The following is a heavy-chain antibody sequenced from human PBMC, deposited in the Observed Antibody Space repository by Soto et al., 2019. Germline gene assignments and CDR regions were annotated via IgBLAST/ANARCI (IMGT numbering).Heavy chain of an antibody. V-gene: IGHV1-3*01. CDR2: TNAGNGNT. CDR1: GYTFTSYA. J-gene: IGHJ4*02. CDR3: GRGGIRSGESHYFDY. D-gene: IGHD3-10*01. Sequence: GASVKVSCKASGYTFTSYAMHWVRQAPGQRLEWMGWTNAGNGNTKYSQKFQGRVTITRDTSASTAYMELSSLRSEDTAVYYCGRGGIRSGESHYFDYWGQGTQVTVSS.